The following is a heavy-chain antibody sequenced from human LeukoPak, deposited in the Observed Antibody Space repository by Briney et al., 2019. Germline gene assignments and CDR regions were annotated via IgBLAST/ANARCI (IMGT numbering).Heavy chain of an antibody. D-gene: IGHD5-12*01. Sequence: PSETLSLTCTVSGDSISSSNCYWGWIRQPPGKGLEWIGSIYFSGGTYYNASLKSRVTISVDTSKNQFSLKLSSVTAADTAVYYCARDSPVSGLNDYWGQGTLVTVSS. CDR1: GDSISSSNCY. CDR3: ARDSPVSGLNDY. J-gene: IGHJ4*02. V-gene: IGHV4-39*07. CDR2: IYFSGGT.